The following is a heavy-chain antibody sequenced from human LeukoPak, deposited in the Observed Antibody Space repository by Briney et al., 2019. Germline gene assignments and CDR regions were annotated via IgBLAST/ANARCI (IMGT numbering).Heavy chain of an antibody. CDR3: ARNRDFLNLDY. V-gene: IGHV4-31*03. CDR1: GGSIGSYY. D-gene: IGHD3-9*01. CDR2: IYYSGST. Sequence: PSETLSLTCTVSGGSIGSYYWSWIRQHPGKGLEWIGYIYYSGSTYYNPSLKSRVTMSVDTSKNQFSLKLSSVTAADAAVYYCARNRDFLNLDYWGQGTLVTVSS. J-gene: IGHJ4*02.